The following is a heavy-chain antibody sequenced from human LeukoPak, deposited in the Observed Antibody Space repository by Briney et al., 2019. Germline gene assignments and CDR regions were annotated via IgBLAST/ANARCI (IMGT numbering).Heavy chain of an antibody. D-gene: IGHD6-19*01. CDR3: ARGRHTFIAVDYFDY. V-gene: IGHV3-20*04. CDR1: GFTFDDYG. Sequence: SGGSLRLSCAASGFTFDDYGMSWVRQVPGKGLEWVSGINWNGGSTGYADSVKGRFTISRDNAKNSLYLQMNSLRAEDSAVYYCARGRHTFIAVDYFDYWGQGTLVTVSS. CDR2: INWNGGST. J-gene: IGHJ4*02.